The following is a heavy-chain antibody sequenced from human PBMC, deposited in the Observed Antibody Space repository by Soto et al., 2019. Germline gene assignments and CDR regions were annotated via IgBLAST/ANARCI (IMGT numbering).Heavy chain of an antibody. V-gene: IGHV3-30*18. CDR2: ISHDGSYR. Sequence: QVQLVESGGGVVQPGRSLRLSCAASGFTFSSYAMHWVRQAPGKGLEWMAIISHDGSYRYYAASAKGRFTISRDNSKNXRYVQMNSLRTEDTAVYYCAKGIRHRDIYHYYGMDVWGRGTTVTVSS. CDR1: GFTFSSYA. J-gene: IGHJ6*02. D-gene: IGHD5-18*01. CDR3: AKGIRHRDIYHYYGMDV.